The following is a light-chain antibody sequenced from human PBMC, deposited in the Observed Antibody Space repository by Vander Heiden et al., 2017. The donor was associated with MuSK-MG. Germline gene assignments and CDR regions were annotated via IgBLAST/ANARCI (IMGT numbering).Light chain of an antibody. Sequence: CTGSSRDVGRNNFVAWYQQHPGKAPKLIIYEVSRRPSGVAGRFFGSKSGNTASLTVSGLQADDEGDYYCSSSGGNNDVKFGGGTKLTVL. CDR1: SRDVGRNNF. J-gene: IGLJ2*01. V-gene: IGLV2-8*03. CDR2: EVS. CDR3: SSSGGNNDVK.